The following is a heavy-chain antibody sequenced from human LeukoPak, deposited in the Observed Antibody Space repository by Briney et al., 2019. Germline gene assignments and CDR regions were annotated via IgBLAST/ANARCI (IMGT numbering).Heavy chain of an antibody. V-gene: IGHV1-18*01. CDR3: ARGPHSSSSGLIWLYYFDY. Sequence: ASVKVSCKASGYTFTSYGISWVRQAPGQGLEWMGWISAYNGNTNYAQKLQGRVTMTTDTSTSTAYMELRSLRSDDTAVYYYARGPHSSSSGLIWLYYFDYWGQGTLVTVSS. CDR2: ISAYNGNT. D-gene: IGHD6-19*01. J-gene: IGHJ4*02. CDR1: GYTFTSYG.